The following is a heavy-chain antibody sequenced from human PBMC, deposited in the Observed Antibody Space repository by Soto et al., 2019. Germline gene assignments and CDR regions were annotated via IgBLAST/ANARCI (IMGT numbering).Heavy chain of an antibody. V-gene: IGHV3-23*01. J-gene: IGHJ5*01. D-gene: IGHD1-26*01. CDR2: SSATGAGT. CDR3: AKDRRAGGNYGFYSDF. Sequence: GGSLRLSCAASGFTFSSYGMTWVRQAPGKGLEWVSFSSATGAGTYYADSVKGRFTISRDNSKNTLYLQMTSLRADDTAVYYCAKDRRAGGNYGFYSDFWGHGALVTVS. CDR1: GFTFSSYG.